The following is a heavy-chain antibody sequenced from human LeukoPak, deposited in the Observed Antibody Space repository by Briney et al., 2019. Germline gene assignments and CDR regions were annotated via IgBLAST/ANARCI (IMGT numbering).Heavy chain of an antibody. D-gene: IGHD4-17*01. CDR1: GFTFSNAW. CDR3: ARTPGDTVTSPPYYYYGMDV. Sequence: GGSLRLSCAASGFTFSNAWMSWVRQAPGKGLEWVGRIKSKADGGTTDYAAPVKGRFTISRDDSKNTLYLQMNSLRAEDTAVYYCARTPGDTVTSPPYYYYGMDVWGQGTTVTVSS. V-gene: IGHV3-15*01. CDR2: IKSKADGGTT. J-gene: IGHJ6*02.